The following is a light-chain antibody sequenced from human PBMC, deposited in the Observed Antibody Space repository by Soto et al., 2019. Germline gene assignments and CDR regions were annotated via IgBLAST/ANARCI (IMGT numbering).Light chain of an antibody. CDR2: DAS. Sequence: EIVLTQSPDTLSLSPGERATLSCRASQSVRSGRLAWYQQKPGQAPRLVIFDASNRASGIPDRFSGSGSGTDLTLTISRLEPEDFAVYYCQQYGSSPGTFGQGTKVDIK. V-gene: IGKV3-20*01. CDR3: QQYGSSPGT. CDR1: QSVRSGR. J-gene: IGKJ1*01.